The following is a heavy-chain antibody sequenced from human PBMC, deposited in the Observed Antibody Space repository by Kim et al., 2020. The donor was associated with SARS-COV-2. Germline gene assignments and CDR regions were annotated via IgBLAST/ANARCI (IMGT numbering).Heavy chain of an antibody. CDR3: HYFMDV. CDR2: DGITT. V-gene: IGHV3-74*01. J-gene: IGHJ6*03. Sequence: DGITTNYADSVKRRVTISRDNAKNTLSLQRNSLGAEDTAVYYCHYFMDVWGKGTTVTVSS.